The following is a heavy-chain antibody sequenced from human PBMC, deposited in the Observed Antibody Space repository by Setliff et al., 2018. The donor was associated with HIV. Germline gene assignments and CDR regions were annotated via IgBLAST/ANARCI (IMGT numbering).Heavy chain of an antibody. D-gene: IGHD3-3*01. J-gene: IGHJ5*02. CDR2: IKEDGSEK. Sequence: GGSLRLSCAASGLTFSRYWMSWVRQTPGKGLEWLANIKEDGSEKNYVDFVKGRFTISRDNAKNSLFLQMNNLRAEDTAVYYCARNLIRSSYFGVLSNWFDTWGQGTLVTVSS. V-gene: IGHV3-7*03. CDR3: ARNLIRSSYFGVLSNWFDT. CDR1: GLTFSRYW.